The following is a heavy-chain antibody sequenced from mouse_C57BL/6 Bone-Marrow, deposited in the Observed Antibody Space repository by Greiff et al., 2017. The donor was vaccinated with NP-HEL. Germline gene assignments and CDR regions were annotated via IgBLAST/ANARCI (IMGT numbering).Heavy chain of an antibody. J-gene: IGHJ2*01. Sequence: VQLQQSGAELVRPGASVKLSCTASGFNIKDDYMHWVKQRPEQGLEWIGWIDPENGDTEYASKFQGKATITADTSSSTAYLQLSSLTSEDTAVYYCTTPGLDFDYWGQGTTLTVSS. CDR2: IDPENGDT. CDR1: GFNIKDDY. CDR3: TTPGLDFDY. D-gene: IGHD3-3*01. V-gene: IGHV14-4*01.